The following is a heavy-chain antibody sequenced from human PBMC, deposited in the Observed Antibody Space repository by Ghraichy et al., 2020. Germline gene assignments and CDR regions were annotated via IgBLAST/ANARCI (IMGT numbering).Heavy chain of an antibody. Sequence: GGSLRLSCAASGFPFSNFWMTWVRHTPGKRLEWVANIRGDGNEIYSVDSLKGRFTISRDNAKNSLYLQMNSLRAEDTAVYYCARIVYSSGYYNDYWGQGTLVIVSS. V-gene: IGHV3-7*03. CDR2: IRGDGNEI. CDR1: GFPFSNFW. D-gene: IGHD6-19*01. CDR3: ARIVYSSGYYNDY. J-gene: IGHJ4*02.